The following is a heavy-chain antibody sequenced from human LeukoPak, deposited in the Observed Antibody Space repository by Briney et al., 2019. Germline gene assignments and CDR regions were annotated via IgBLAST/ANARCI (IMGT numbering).Heavy chain of an antibody. CDR2: MNPNSGNT. J-gene: IGHJ4*02. V-gene: IGHV1-8*01. CDR1: GYTFISYD. D-gene: IGHD6-13*01. Sequence: ASVKVSCKASGYTFISYDINWVRPATGQGLEWMGWMNPNSGNTGFAQKFQGRVTMTRNTSISTAYMELSSLRSEDTAVYYCARVPTYPIIAATGTGGGDCWGQGSLVTVSS. CDR3: ARVPTYPIIAATGTGGGDC.